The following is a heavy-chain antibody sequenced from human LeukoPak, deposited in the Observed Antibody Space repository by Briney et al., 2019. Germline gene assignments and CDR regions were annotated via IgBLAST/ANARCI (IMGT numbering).Heavy chain of an antibody. CDR1: GFTFSSYG. CDR3: AKDRLGLLTDQEPDMDV. CDR2: ISYDGSNK. V-gene: IGHV3-30*18. Sequence: GVLRLSCAASGFTFSSYGMHWVRQAPGKGLEWVAVISYDGSNKYYADSVKGRFTISRDNSKNTLYLQMNSLRAEDTAVYYCAKDRLGLLTDQEPDMDVWGKGTTVTVSS. J-gene: IGHJ6*03. D-gene: IGHD1-14*01.